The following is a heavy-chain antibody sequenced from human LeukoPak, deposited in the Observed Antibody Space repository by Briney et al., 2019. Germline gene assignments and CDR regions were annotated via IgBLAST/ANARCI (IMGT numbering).Heavy chain of an antibody. CDR2: ITSSSSSI. CDR1: GFSFSSAW. D-gene: IGHD3-10*01. Sequence: GGSLRLSCAASGFSFSSAWMNWVRQAPGKGLEWISYITSSSSSIFYAASVRGRFTISRDNAMNSMYLQMNSLRDEDTAVYYCTRGGSYFEKWGQGSLVTVTS. J-gene: IGHJ4*02. V-gene: IGHV3-48*02. CDR3: TRGGSYFEK.